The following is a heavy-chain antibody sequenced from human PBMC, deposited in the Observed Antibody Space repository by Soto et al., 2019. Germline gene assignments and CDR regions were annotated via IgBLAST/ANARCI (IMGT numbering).Heavy chain of an antibody. Sequence: SETLSLTCTVSGGSISSSSYYWGWIRQPPGKGLEWIGSFYYSGSTYYNPSLKSRVTISVDTSKNQFSLKLSSVTAADTAVYYCARRRPAAIEFGYYYYGMDVWGQGTTVTVSS. CDR3: ARRRPAAIEFGYYYYGMDV. D-gene: IGHD2-2*01. J-gene: IGHJ6*02. CDR2: FYYSGST. V-gene: IGHV4-39*01. CDR1: GGSISSSSYY.